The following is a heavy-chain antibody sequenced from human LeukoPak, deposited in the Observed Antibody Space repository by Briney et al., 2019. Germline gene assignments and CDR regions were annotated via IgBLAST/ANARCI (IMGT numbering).Heavy chain of an antibody. D-gene: IGHD1-14*01. CDR3: ARSNQADDY. J-gene: IGHJ4*02. CDR2: INTGGSST. Sequence: GRSLRLSCAASGFTFSSYWMHWVRQVPGKGLVWVARINTGGSSTTYAESVKGRFTISRDNAKNMLYLQMDSLRDEDTGVYYCARSNQADDYWGQGTLVTVSS. V-gene: IGHV3-74*01. CDR1: GFTFSSYW.